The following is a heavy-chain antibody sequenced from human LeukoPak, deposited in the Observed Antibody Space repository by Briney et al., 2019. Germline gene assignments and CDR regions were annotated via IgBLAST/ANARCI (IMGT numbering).Heavy chain of an antibody. CDR1: GYIFTGYY. Sequence: ASVKVSCKTSGYIFTGYYMHWVRQAPGQGLEWMGWINPNSGGTNYARKFQGRVTMIRDTSISTAYMELSRLTSDDTAVYYCAPATPGTVGKYYFDYWGQGTLVTVSS. V-gene: IGHV1-2*02. D-gene: IGHD6-13*01. J-gene: IGHJ4*02. CDR3: APATPGTVGKYYFDY. CDR2: INPNSGGT.